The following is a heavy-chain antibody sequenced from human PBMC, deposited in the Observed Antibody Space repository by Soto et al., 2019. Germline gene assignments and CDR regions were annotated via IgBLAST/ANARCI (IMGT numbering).Heavy chain of an antibody. V-gene: IGHV1-8*01. CDR1: GYTFTSYD. D-gene: IGHD3-10*01. J-gene: IGHJ5*02. Sequence: ASVKVSCKASGYTFTSYDINWVRQATGQGLEWMGWMNPNSGNTGYAQKFQGRVTMTRNTSISTAYMELSSLRSEDTAVYYCARGQRRVRGVIHNWFDPWGQGTLVTVSS. CDR3: ARGQRRVRGVIHNWFDP. CDR2: MNPNSGNT.